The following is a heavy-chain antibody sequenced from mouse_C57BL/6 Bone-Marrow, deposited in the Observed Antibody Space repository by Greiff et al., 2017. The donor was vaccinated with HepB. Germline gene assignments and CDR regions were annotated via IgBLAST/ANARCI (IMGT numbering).Heavy chain of an antibody. D-gene: IGHD3-2*02. J-gene: IGHJ3*01. V-gene: IGHV1-26*01. Sequence: EVQLQQSGPELVKPGASVKISCKASGYTFTDYYMNWVKQSHGKSLEWIGDINPNNGGTSYNQKFKGKATLTVDKSSSTAYMELRSLTSEDSAVYYCATTRGSGYWFAYWGQGTLVTVSA. CDR2: INPNNGGT. CDR3: ATTRGSGYWFAY. CDR1: GYTFTDYY.